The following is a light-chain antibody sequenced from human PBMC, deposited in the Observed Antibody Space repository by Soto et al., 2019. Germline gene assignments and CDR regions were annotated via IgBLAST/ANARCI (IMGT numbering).Light chain of an antibody. CDR3: SSYSTSSTWV. CDR2: GVT. CDR1: SSDVGSHDF. J-gene: IGLJ3*02. V-gene: IGLV2-14*01. Sequence: QSALTPPASLSGSPGQSITISGTGTSSDVGSHDFVSWHQQRPGKAPKFIIYGVTNRPSGVSNHFSGSKSVHTASLTGSGLQADDEADYYCSSYSTSSTWVFGGGTKLTVL.